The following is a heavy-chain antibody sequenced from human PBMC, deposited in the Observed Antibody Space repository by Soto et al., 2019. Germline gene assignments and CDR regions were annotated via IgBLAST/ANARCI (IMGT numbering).Heavy chain of an antibody. Sequence: SETLSLTCTVSGGSLSSSSFHWGWIRQPPGKGLEWIGSIYYSGSTYYNPSLKSRVTISVDTSKNQFSLKLSSVTAADTAVYYCARDGGSYYGHWFDPWGQGTLVTVSS. CDR2: IYYSGST. D-gene: IGHD1-26*01. CDR1: GGSLSSSSFH. J-gene: IGHJ5*02. CDR3: ARDGGSYYGHWFDP. V-gene: IGHV4-39*02.